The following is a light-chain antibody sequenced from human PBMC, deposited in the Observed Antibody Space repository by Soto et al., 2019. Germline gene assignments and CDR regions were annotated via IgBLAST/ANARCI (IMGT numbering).Light chain of an antibody. CDR1: QSVSSN. V-gene: IGKV3-15*01. CDR2: DAS. J-gene: IGKJ2*01. Sequence: ERVMTQSPATLSVSPGERATLSCRASQSVSSNLAWYQQKPGQAPRLLIYDASTRATGIPARFSGSGSGTEFTLTISGLQSEDFAVYYCQQYNNWPPYTFGQGTKVDI. CDR3: QQYNNWPPYT.